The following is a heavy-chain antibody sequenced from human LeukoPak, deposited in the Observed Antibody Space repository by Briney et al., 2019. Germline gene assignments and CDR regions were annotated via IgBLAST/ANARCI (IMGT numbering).Heavy chain of an antibody. Sequence: SETLSLTCSVYGGSLTAYYWSWIRQPPGKGLEWIGEINHSRGTKYNPSLESRVTILLDAPKNEFSLNLNSVTAADTAVYYCAREDYYFDSWGQGTLVTVSS. J-gene: IGHJ4*02. CDR3: AREDYYFDS. CDR2: INHSRGT. CDR1: GGSLTAYY. V-gene: IGHV4-34*01.